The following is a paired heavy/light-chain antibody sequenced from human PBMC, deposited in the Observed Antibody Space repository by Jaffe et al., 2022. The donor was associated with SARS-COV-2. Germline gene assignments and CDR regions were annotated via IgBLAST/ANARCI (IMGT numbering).Light chain of an antibody. CDR1: SSNIGSNT. J-gene: IGLJ2*01. CDR2: SNN. CDR3: AAWDDSLNAVV. Sequence: QSVLTQPPSASGTPGQRVTISCSGSSSNIGSNTVNWYQQLPGTAPKLLIYSNNQRPSGVPDRFSGSKSGTSASLAISGLQSEDEADYYCAAWDDSLNAVVFGGGTKLTVL. V-gene: IGLV1-44*01.
Heavy chain of an antibody. CDR2: ISYDGSNK. CDR3: AKDFPPGDIVVVPAAIDYYYYGMDV. D-gene: IGHD2-2*02. Sequence: QVQLVESGGGVVQPGRSLRLSCAASGFTFSSYGMHWVRQAPGKGLEWVAVISYDGSNKYYADSVKGRFTISRDNSKNTLYLQMNSLRAEDTAVYYCAKDFPPGDIVVVPAAIDYYYYGMDVWGQGTTVTVSS. V-gene: IGHV3-30*18. J-gene: IGHJ6*02. CDR1: GFTFSSYG.